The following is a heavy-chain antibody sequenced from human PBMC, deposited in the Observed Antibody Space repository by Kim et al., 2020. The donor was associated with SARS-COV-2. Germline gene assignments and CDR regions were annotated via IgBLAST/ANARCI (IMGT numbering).Heavy chain of an antibody. Sequence: GGSLRLSCAASGFTFSSYSMNWVRQAPGKGLEWVSSISSSSSYIYYADSVKGRFTISRDNAKNSLYLQMNSLRAEDTAVYYCARDLPVYHVGYCSGGSCYYYGMDVWGQGTTVTVSS. CDR1: GFTFSSYS. D-gene: IGHD2-15*01. J-gene: IGHJ6*02. CDR2: ISSSSSYI. CDR3: ARDLPVYHVGYCSGGSCYYYGMDV. V-gene: IGHV3-21*01.